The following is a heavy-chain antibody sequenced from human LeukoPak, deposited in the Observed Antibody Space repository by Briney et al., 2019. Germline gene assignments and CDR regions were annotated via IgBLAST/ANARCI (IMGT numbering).Heavy chain of an antibody. D-gene: IGHD1-26*01. CDR1: GGSFSGYY. CDR3: ARGRGGATTPNWFDP. CDR2: INHSGST. Sequence: SETLSLTSAVYGGSFSGYYWSWIRQPPGKGLEWIGEINHSGSTNYNPSLKSRVTISEDTSKNQFSLKLSSVTAADTAVYYCARGRGGATTPNWFDPWGQGTLVTVSS. V-gene: IGHV4-34*01. J-gene: IGHJ5*02.